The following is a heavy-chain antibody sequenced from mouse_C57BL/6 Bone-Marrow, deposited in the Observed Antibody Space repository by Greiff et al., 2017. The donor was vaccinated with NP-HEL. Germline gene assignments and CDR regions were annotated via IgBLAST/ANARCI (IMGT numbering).Heavy chain of an antibody. J-gene: IGHJ3*01. CDR3: FLAWFAY. Sequence: QVQLKQPGAELVRPGTSVKLSRKASGYTFPSYWMHWVKQRPGQGPEWIGVIDPSDCYTHFNQKFKGKATVTLYTSSSTAYMQLSSLTSEDSAVYYCFLAWFAYWGQGTLVTVSA. CDR1: GYTFPSYW. CDR2: IDPSDCYT. V-gene: IGHV1-59*01.